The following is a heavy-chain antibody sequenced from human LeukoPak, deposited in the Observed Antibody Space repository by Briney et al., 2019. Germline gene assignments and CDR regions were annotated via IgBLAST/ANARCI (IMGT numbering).Heavy chain of an antibody. V-gene: IGHV4-34*01. CDR2: INHSGNT. CDR1: GGSFSGYY. CDR3: VTEPGYCTGGRCYGGWFDP. D-gene: IGHD2-15*01. Sequence: SETLSLTCAVSGGSFSGYYWSWIRQAPGKGLEWIGEINHSGNTNYNPSLKSRVTISVDTSKNRFSLKLSSVTAADTAVYYCVTEPGYCTGGRCYGGWFDPWGEGTLVTVSS. J-gene: IGHJ5*02.